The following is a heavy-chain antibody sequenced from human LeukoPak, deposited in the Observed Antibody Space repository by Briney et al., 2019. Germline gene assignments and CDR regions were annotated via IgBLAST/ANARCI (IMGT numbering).Heavy chain of an antibody. CDR1: GFTFSSYA. D-gene: IGHD6-13*01. J-gene: IGHJ4*02. CDR2: IKKDGSET. CDR3: ARGRYSSTTYYFDY. V-gene: IGHV3-7*03. Sequence: GGSLRLSCAASGFTFSSYAMSWVRQAPGKGLEWVASIKKDGSETYYVDSVKGRFTISRDNARNSLYLQMNSLRAEGTAIYYCARGRYSSTTYYFDYWGQGTLVTVSS.